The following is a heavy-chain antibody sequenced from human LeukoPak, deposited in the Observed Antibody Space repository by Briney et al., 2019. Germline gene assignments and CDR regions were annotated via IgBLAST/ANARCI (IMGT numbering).Heavy chain of an antibody. Sequence: ASVKVSCKASGYTSTTYGISWVRQAPGQGLEWMGWTYNSYTHYAQTLRDRLTMTTDTSTSTSYMELSSLRSEDTAVYYCARTPLKPSVDIVATTTLDYWGQGTLVTVSS. V-gene: IGHV1-18*01. D-gene: IGHD5-12*01. CDR1: GYTSTTYG. CDR2: TYNSYT. J-gene: IGHJ4*02. CDR3: ARTPLKPSVDIVATTTLDY.